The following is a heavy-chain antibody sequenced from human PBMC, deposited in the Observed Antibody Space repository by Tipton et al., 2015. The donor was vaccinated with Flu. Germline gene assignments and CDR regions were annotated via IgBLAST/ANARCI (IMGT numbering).Heavy chain of an antibody. Sequence: EVQLVQSGAEVKKPGESLKISCKGSGYIFTNFWIVWVRQMPGQGLEWMGIIYPVDSKTRYSPSFQGQVTFSVDKSISTAYLQWSSLKASDTAMYYCARGNTGNWFDPWGQGTQVTVSS. CDR3: ARGNTGNWFDP. D-gene: IGHD2/OR15-2a*01. CDR1: GYIFTNFW. V-gene: IGHV5-51*01. J-gene: IGHJ5*01. CDR2: IYPVDSKT.